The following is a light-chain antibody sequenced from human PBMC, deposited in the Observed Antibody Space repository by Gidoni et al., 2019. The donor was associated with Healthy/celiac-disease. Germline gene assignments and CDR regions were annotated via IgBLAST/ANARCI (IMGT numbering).Light chain of an antibody. V-gene: IGKV1-27*01. CDR3: QKYNRAPYT. J-gene: IGKJ2*01. CDR2: AAS. CDR1: QGISNY. Sequence: DFQIPPSPSSLSASVAARVTIPCRASQGISNYLAWYQQRPGKVPKLLIYAASTLQSGVPSRFSGSGSGTDFTLTISSLQTEDVATYYCQKYNRAPYTFGQGTKLEIK.